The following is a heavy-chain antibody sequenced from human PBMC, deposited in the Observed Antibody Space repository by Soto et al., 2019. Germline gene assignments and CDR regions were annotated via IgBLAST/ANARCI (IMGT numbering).Heavy chain of an antibody. CDR1: GGSITDYY. CDR3: ASVDGNPPMTGAYYYYGVDV. Sequence: SETLSLTCAVSGGSITDYYWSWIRQPPGKGLEWSGYIYHGGSANYSPSLKSRVTISLNTSKSQFYMTLTSVTAADSAVYYCASVDGNPPMTGAYYYYGVDVWGHGTTVTVS. D-gene: IGHD3-9*01. CDR2: IYHGGSA. V-gene: IGHV4-59*01. J-gene: IGHJ6*02.